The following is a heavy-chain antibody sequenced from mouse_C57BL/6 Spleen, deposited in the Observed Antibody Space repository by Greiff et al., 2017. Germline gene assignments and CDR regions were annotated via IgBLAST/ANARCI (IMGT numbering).Heavy chain of an antibody. CDR2: IYPGDGDT. CDR3: ARERTAQATWGDY. Sequence: VKLVESGPELVKPGASVKISCKASGYAFSSSWMNWVKQRPGKGLEWIGRIYPGDGDTNYNGKFKGKATLTADKSSSTAYMQLSSLTSEDSAVYFCARERTAQATWGDYWGQGTVSHRLL. D-gene: IGHD3-2*02. J-gene: IGHJ4*01. CDR1: GYAFSSSW. V-gene: IGHV1-82*01.